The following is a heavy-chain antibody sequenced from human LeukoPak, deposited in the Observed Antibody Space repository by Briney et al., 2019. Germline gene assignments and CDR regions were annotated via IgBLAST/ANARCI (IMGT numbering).Heavy chain of an antibody. V-gene: IGHV1-69*05. D-gene: IGHD3-22*01. Sequence: SVKVSCKASGGTFSSYAISWVRQAPGQGLEWMGGIIPIFGTANYAQKFQGRVTITTDESTSTAYMEPSSLRSEDTAVYYCARTYYYDSSGSGDAFDIWGQGTMVTVSS. CDR1: GGTFSSYA. CDR3: ARTYYYDSSGSGDAFDI. CDR2: IIPIFGTA. J-gene: IGHJ3*02.